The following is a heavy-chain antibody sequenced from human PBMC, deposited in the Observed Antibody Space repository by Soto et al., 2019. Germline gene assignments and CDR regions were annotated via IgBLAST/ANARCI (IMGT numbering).Heavy chain of an antibody. D-gene: IGHD3-3*01. Sequence: LGGSLRLSCAASGFTFSSYRMNWVRQAPGKGLEWVSSISSSSSCIYYAYSVKGRFTISGDNAKNSLYLQMNSLRAEDTAVYYCARGQNDFWSGSGMDFWGQGTTGTVS. CDR3: ARGQNDFWSGSGMDF. J-gene: IGHJ6*02. V-gene: IGHV3-21*01. CDR2: ISSSSSCI. CDR1: GFTFSSYR.